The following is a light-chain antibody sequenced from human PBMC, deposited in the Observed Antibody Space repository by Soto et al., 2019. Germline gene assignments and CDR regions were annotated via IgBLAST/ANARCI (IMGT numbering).Light chain of an antibody. J-gene: IGLJ1*01. Sequence: QSALTQPASVSGSPGQAITISCTGTSSVVGGYNYVSWYQRHPGKAPKLIIYDVSNRPSGVSDRFSGSKSGNTASLTISVLQAEDEADYYCSSYTGSISYVFGTGTKVTVL. CDR2: DVS. V-gene: IGLV2-14*03. CDR3: SSYTGSISYV. CDR1: SSVVGGYNY.